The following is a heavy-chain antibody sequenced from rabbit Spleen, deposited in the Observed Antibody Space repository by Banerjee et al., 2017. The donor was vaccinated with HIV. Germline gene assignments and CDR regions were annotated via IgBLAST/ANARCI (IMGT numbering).Heavy chain of an antibody. Sequence: QSLEESGGDLVKPGASLTLTCTASGFSFSSSDYMCWVRQAPGKGLEWIACIHGGNGDTTYYASWAKGRFTISKTSSTTVTLQMTSLTAADRATYFCARDLVGVIGWNFYLWGQGTLVTVS. CDR3: ARDLVGVIGWNFYL. CDR1: GFSFSSSDY. J-gene: IGHJ4*01. D-gene: IGHD1-1*01. CDR2: IHGGNGDTT. V-gene: IGHV1S40*01.